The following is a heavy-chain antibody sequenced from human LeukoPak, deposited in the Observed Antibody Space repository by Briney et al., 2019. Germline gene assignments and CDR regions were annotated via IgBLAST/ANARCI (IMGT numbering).Heavy chain of an antibody. J-gene: IGHJ4*02. V-gene: IGHV3-11*06. CDR1: GFPFSDYY. Sequence: GGSLRLSCATSGFPFSDYYMTWIRQAPGKGLEWLSYISGNGEYTSYADSVKGRFTIFRDNAKGSLFLQMNNLRADDTAVYYCARDGYSSGWYFWGQGTLVTVAS. CDR2: ISGNGEYT. D-gene: IGHD6-19*01. CDR3: ARDGYSSGWYF.